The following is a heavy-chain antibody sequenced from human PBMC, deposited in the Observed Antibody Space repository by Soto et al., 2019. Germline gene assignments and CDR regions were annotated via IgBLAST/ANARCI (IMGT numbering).Heavy chain of an antibody. CDR1: GGSISSYY. V-gene: IGHV4-59*01. Sequence: SETLSLTCTVSGGSISSYYWSWIRQPPGKGLEWIGYIYYSGSTNYNPSLKSRVTISVDTSKNQFSLKLSSVTAADTAVYYCARESIAAAGTVLFYIDFPGQATLVTVAS. CDR2: IYYSGST. CDR3: ARESIAAAGTVLFYIDF. J-gene: IGHJ4*02. D-gene: IGHD6-13*01.